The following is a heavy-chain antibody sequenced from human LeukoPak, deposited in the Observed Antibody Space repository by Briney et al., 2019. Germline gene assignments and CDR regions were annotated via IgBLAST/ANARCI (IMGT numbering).Heavy chain of an antibody. Sequence: GGSLRLSCAASGFTFSSCAMSWVRQAPGKGLEWVSGISGSGGSTYYADSVKGRFTISRDNAKNSLYLQMNSLRAEDTAVYYCARDSRSTFDYWGQGTLVTVSS. V-gene: IGHV3-23*01. CDR1: GFTFSSCA. D-gene: IGHD6-13*01. CDR3: ARDSRSTFDY. CDR2: ISGSGGST. J-gene: IGHJ4*02.